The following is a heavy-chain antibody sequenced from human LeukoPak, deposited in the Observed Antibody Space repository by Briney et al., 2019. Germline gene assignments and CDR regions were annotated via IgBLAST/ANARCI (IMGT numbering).Heavy chain of an antibody. J-gene: IGHJ4*02. Sequence: GGSLRLSCAASGFTFSSYSMNWVRQAPGKGLEWVSSISSSSSYIYYADSVKGRFTISRDNSKNTLYLQMNSLRAEDTAVYYCAREALGQLLSRSYWGQGTLVTVSS. V-gene: IGHV3-21*01. CDR3: AREALGQLLSRSY. CDR1: GFTFSSYS. D-gene: IGHD2-2*01. CDR2: ISSSSSYI.